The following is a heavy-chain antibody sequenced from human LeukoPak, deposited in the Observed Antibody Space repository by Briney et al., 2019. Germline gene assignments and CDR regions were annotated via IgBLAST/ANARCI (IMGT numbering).Heavy chain of an antibody. D-gene: IGHD3-16*01. CDR2: IYYSGST. CDR3: ARDHSRGGPYYYGMDV. CDR1: GGSISSGAYY. Sequence: SETLSLTCTVSGGSISSGAYYWSWIRQHPGKGLEWIGYIYYSGSTNYNPSLKSRVTISVDTSKNQFSLKLSSVTAADTAVYYCARDHSRGGPYYYGMDVWGQGTTVTVSS. J-gene: IGHJ6*02. V-gene: IGHV4-61*08.